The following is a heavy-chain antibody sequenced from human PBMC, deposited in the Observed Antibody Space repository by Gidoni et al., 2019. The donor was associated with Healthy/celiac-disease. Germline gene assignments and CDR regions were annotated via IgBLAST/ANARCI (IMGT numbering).Heavy chain of an antibody. Sequence: LHLQESGSGLVKPSQTLSLTCAVSGGSISSGGYSWSWIRPPPGKGLEWIGYISHSGSTYNNPYLKSRVTIAVDRAKNQFSLKLSSVTAADTAVYYCARAATRRAYDSSGWFDPWGQGTLVTVSS. CDR3: ARAATRRAYDSSGWFDP. CDR1: GGSISSGGYS. J-gene: IGHJ5*02. V-gene: IGHV4-30-2*01. D-gene: IGHD3-22*01. CDR2: ISHSGST.